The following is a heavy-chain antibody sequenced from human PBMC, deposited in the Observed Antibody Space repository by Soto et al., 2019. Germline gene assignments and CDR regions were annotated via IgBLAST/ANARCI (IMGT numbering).Heavy chain of an antibody. V-gene: IGHV3-53*01. CDR3: ARIPYDNSGTIFDY. D-gene: IGHD3-22*01. Sequence: GGSLRLSCAVSGFSVSSKYMSWVRQAAGKGLEWVAVIYAGSITFYADSVKGRFTISRDDSKNSLYLQMSSLRVEDTAVYYCARIPYDNSGTIFDYWGQGTQGTVSS. CDR1: GFSVSSKY. J-gene: IGHJ4*02. CDR2: IYAGSIT.